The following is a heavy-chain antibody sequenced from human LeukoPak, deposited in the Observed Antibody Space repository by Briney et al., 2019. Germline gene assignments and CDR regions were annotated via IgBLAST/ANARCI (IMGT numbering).Heavy chain of an antibody. J-gene: IGHJ4*02. CDR1: GYTFSDYT. V-gene: IGHV1-2*02. CDR2: INPSSNAA. D-gene: IGHD3-10*01. CDR3: ARSRELLDFDT. Sequence: ASVKVSCKTSGYTFSDYTIHWVRQAPGQGLEWMGWINPSSNAANYAQRFEGRVSLTRDTSISTADMVLTSLTSDDTGAYYCARSRELLDFDTWGQGTLVSVSS.